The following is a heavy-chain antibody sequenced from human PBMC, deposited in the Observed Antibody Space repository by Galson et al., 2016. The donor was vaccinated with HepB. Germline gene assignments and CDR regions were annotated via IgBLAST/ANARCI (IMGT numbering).Heavy chain of an antibody. J-gene: IGHJ4*02. V-gene: IGHV3-9*01. CDR3: AKWSGSRGPNTVPTPHRIFDY. CDR2: ISWNSDDT. D-gene: IGHD1-14*01. Sequence: SLRLSCAASGFSFDDYAMHWVRQAPGKGLEWVSGISWNSDDTGYADAVKGRFTISRDNAKNSLYLQMHSLRAEDTALYYCAKWSGSRGPNTVPTPHRIFDYWGQGTLVTVSS. CDR1: GFSFDDYA.